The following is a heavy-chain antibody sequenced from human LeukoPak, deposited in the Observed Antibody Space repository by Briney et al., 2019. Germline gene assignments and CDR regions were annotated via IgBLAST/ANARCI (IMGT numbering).Heavy chain of an antibody. CDR2: IYWNDDK. CDR1: GFSLSTSGVG. Sequence: SGPTLVNPTQTLTLTCTFSGFSLSTSGVGVGWIRQPPGKALEWLALIYWNDDKRYSPSLKSRLTITKDTSKNQVVLTMTNMDPVDSATYYCAQYYYDSSGFYYWGQGTLVTISS. D-gene: IGHD3-22*01. J-gene: IGHJ4*02. CDR3: AQYYYDSSGFYY. V-gene: IGHV2-5*01.